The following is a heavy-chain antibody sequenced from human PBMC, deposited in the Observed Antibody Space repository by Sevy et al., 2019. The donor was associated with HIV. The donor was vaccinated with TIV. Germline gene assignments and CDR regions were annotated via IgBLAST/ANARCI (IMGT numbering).Heavy chain of an antibody. Sequence: SGPTLVKPTQTLTLTCTFSGFSFYTSGVGVGWIRQPPGRALEWLALIYWDDDKRYSPSLKSRLHITKHTSKNQVVLTRTNMDPVDTATYYWAHRREYCGQTSCYAPSFDSWGQGIVVTVSS. J-gene: IGHJ4*02. CDR1: GFSFYTSGVG. V-gene: IGHV2-5*02. CDR2: IYWDDDK. D-gene: IGHD2-2*01. CDR3: AHRREYCGQTSCYAPSFDS.